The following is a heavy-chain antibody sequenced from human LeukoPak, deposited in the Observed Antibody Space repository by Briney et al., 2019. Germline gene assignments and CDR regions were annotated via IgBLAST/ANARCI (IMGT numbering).Heavy chain of an antibody. CDR3: ANDRVMITFGGDRSGGLFDY. Sequence: GGSLRLSCAASGFTFDDYAMHWVRQAPGKGLEWVSLISWDGGSTYYADSVKGRFTISRDNSKNTLYLQMNSLRAEDTAVYYCANDRVMITFGGDRSGGLFDYWGQGTLVTVSS. V-gene: IGHV3-43D*03. CDR1: GFTFDDYA. J-gene: IGHJ4*02. CDR2: ISWDGGST. D-gene: IGHD3-16*01.